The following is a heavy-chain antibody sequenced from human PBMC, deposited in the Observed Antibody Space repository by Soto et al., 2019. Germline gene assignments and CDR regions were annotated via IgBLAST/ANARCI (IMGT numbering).Heavy chain of an antibody. CDR1: GYTFTSYG. Sequence: ASVKVSCKASGYTFTSYGISWVRQATGQGLEWMGWMSAYNGNTNYAQKFQGRVTMTRNTSISTAYMELSSLRSEDTAVYYCARGKQLGDYWGQGTLVTVSS. J-gene: IGHJ4*02. V-gene: IGHV1-8*02. CDR3: ARGKQLGDY. D-gene: IGHD6-13*01. CDR2: MSAYNGNT.